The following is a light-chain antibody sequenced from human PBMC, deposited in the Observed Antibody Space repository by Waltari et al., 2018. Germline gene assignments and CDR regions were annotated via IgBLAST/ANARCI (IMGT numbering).Light chain of an antibody. CDR3: QQLNSYPIT. Sequence: IQLTQSPSSLSASVGYSVTITCRARQGISSNLAWYQQKPGKAPKLLISAASTLESGVPLRFSGSGSGTDFTLTISSLQPEDFATYNCQQLNSYPITFGQGTRLEIK. J-gene: IGKJ5*01. CDR2: AAS. CDR1: QGISSN. V-gene: IGKV1-9*01.